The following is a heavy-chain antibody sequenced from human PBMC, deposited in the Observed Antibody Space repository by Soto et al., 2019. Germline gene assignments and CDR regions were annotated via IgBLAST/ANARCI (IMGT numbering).Heavy chain of an antibody. J-gene: IGHJ5*02. CDR3: ARKKDWFDP. Sequence: GGSLRLSCAASGFTFSSYVMHWVRQAPGKGLEWVAVIWYDGSNKYYADSVKGRFTISRDNSKNTLYLQMNSLRAEDTAVYYCARKKDWFDPWGQGTLVTVSS. CDR1: GFTFSSYV. V-gene: IGHV3-33*01. CDR2: IWYDGSNK.